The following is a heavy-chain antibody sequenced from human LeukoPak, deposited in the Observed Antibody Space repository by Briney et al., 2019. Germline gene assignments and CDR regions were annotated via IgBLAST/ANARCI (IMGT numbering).Heavy chain of an antibody. Sequence: AGGSLRLSCAASGFTFSSYWMSWVRQAPGKGLEWVANIKQDGSEKYYVDSVEGRFTISRDNAKNSLYLQMNSLRAEDTAVYYCARVDFRRVDWFDPWGQGTLVTVSS. J-gene: IGHJ5*02. V-gene: IGHV3-7*01. CDR3: ARVDFRRVDWFDP. CDR1: GFTFSSYW. D-gene: IGHD3-3*01. CDR2: IKQDGSEK.